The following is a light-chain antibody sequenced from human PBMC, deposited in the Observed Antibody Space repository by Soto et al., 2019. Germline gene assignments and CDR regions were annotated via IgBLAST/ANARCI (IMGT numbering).Light chain of an antibody. CDR3: QQSYSTIT. Sequence: DIQMTQSPSTLSASLGDRVTITCRASQGISRWLAWYQQRPGKAPKLLIYDASTLHSGVSSRFSGSGSGTEFTLTISSLQPDDFATYYCQQSYSTITFGQGTRLEI. V-gene: IGKV1-5*01. CDR2: DAS. CDR1: QGISRW. J-gene: IGKJ5*01.